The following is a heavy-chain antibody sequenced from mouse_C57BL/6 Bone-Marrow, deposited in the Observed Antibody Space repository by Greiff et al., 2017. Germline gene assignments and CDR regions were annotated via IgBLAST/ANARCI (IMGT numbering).Heavy chain of an antibody. V-gene: IGHV14-2*01. D-gene: IGHD1-1*01. CDR1: GFNIKDYY. J-gene: IGHJ2*01. CDR2: IGPEDGET. CDR3: TRSLIYYGTNY. Sequence: EVQLQQSGAELVKPGASVKLSCTASGFNIKDYYIHWVKQRTEQGLEWIGRIGPEDGETKYAPKFPDKAPITADTSSNTAFLQLSSLTPEDTAVYYYTRSLIYYGTNYWGQGTTLTVSS.